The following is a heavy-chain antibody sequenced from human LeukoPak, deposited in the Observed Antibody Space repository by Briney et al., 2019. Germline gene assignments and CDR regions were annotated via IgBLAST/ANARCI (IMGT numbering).Heavy chain of an antibody. CDR2: IDNSGST. Sequence: SQTLSLTCTVSGGSISSTGYSWTWIRQPAGKGLEWIGHIDNSGSTNCNPSLKSRVTISVDTSKNQFSLNLTSVTAADTAVYYCARDCEFCDLLFYMNVWGKGTTVTVSS. D-gene: IGHD3-16*01. V-gene: IGHV4-61*09. CDR3: ARDCEFCDLLFYMNV. CDR1: GGSISSTGYS. J-gene: IGHJ6*03.